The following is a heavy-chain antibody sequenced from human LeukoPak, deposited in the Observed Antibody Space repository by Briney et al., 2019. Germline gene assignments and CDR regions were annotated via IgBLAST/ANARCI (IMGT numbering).Heavy chain of an antibody. Sequence: VASVKVSCKASGYTFTGYYMHWVRQAPGQGLEWMGGIIPIFGTANYAQKFQGRVTITADESTSTAYMELSSLRSEDTAVYYCARAQISTLGAVATYNWFDPWGQGTLVTVSS. CDR1: GYTFTGYY. CDR2: IIPIFGTA. D-gene: IGHD6-19*01. J-gene: IGHJ5*02. V-gene: IGHV1-69*13. CDR3: ARAQISTLGAVATYNWFDP.